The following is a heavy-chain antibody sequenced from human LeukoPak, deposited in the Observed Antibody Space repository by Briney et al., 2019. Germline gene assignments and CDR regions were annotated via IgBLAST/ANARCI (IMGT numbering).Heavy chain of an antibody. CDR2: IDYSGST. V-gene: IGHV4-34*01. CDR3: ARDRSSSWYKDFDY. J-gene: IGHJ4*02. CDR1: GGSFSGYY. Sequence: SETLSLTCAVYGGSFSGYYWSWIRQPPGKGLEWIGSIDYSGSTYYNPSLKSRVTISVDTSKNHFSLDLSSVTAADTAVYYCARDRSSSWYKDFDYWGQGTLVTVSS. D-gene: IGHD6-13*01.